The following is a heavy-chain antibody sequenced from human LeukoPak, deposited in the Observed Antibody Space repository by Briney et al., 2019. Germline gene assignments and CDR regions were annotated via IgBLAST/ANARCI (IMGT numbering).Heavy chain of an antibody. J-gene: IGHJ6*02. V-gene: IGHV3-23*01. D-gene: IGHD6-19*01. CDR1: GFTFSSYA. Sequence: GGSLRLSCAVSGFTFSSYAMHWVRQAPGKGLEWVSAITGSGGSTYYADFVKGRFTISRDNSKNTLYLQMNSLRDEDTAVYYCAKVLRVGSYSSGPARTGMDVWGQGTTVTVSS. CDR3: AKVLRVGSYSSGPARTGMDV. CDR2: ITGSGGST.